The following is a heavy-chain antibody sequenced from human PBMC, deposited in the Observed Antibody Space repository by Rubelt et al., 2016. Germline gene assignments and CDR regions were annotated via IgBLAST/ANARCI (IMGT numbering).Heavy chain of an antibody. D-gene: IGHD3-22*01. J-gene: IGHJ4*02. CDR2: INPSGNS. V-gene: IGHV4-34*01. Sequence: QVQLQQWGAGLLKPSETLSLTCAVYGGSFSGYYWSWIRQPPGKGLEWIGEINPSGNSNYNSSLKSRVTISGDTSKSQFSLKLTSGTAADTAVYYCARGSDRCKAGVDWGQGTLVTVSS. CDR1: GGSFSGYY. CDR3: ARGSDRCKAGVD.